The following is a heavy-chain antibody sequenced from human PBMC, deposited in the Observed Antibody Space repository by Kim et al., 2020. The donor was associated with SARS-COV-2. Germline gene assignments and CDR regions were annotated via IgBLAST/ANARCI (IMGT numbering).Heavy chain of an antibody. CDR1: GGSISSGGYY. J-gene: IGHJ5*02. V-gene: IGHV4-31*03. D-gene: IGHD6-13*01. Sequence: TLSLTCTVSGGSISSGGYYWSWIRQHPGKGLEWIGYIYYSGSTYYNPSLKSRVTISVDTSKNQFSLKLSSVTAADTAVYYCARVLSSSSWYGNWFDPWGQGTLVTVSS. CDR3: ARVLSSSSWYGNWFDP. CDR2: IYYSGST.